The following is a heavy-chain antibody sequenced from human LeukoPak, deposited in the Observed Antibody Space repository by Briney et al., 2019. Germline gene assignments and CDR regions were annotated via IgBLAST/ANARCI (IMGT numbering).Heavy chain of an antibody. J-gene: IGHJ4*02. Sequence: PGGSLRLSCAASGFTFSSYGMHWVRQAPGKGLEWVAIIWYDGSNKYYADSVKGRFTISRDNSKNTLYLQMNSLRAEDTAVYYCAKAGEHTYYDFWSGYSPDYWGQGTLVTVSS. D-gene: IGHD3-3*01. CDR1: GFTFSSYG. CDR3: AKAGEHTYYDFWSGYSPDY. V-gene: IGHV3-30*02. CDR2: IWYDGSNK.